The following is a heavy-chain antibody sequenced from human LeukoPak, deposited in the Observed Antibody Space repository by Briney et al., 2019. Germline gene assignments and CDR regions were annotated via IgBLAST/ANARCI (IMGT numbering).Heavy chain of an antibody. V-gene: IGHV3-11*01. Sequence: GGSLRLSCAASGFTFSDYYMSWIRQAPGKGLEWVSYISSSGSTIYYADSVKGRFTISRDNAKNSLYLQMNSLRAEDTAEYYCATQEVTAAGTGFDYWGQGTLVTVSS. CDR2: ISSSGSTI. J-gene: IGHJ4*02. CDR1: GFTFSDYY. CDR3: ATQEVTAAGTGFDY. D-gene: IGHD6-13*01.